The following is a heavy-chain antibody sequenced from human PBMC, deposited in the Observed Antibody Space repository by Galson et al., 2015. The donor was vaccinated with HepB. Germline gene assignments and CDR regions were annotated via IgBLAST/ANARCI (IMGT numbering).Heavy chain of an antibody. CDR1: GYSFTSYW. CDR2: IYPGNSES. J-gene: IGHJ3*02. V-gene: IGHV5-51*01. CDR3: ARSRSSWDAFDI. Sequence: QSGAEVIKPGESLKISCKASGYSFTSYWIGWVRQMPGKGLEWMGIIYPGNSESRYRPSFQGQVTISVDKSISTAYLQWSSLKASDTAMFYCARSRSSWDAFDIWGQGTMVTVSS.